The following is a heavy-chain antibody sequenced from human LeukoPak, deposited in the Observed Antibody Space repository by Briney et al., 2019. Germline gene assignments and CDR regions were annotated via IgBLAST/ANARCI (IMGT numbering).Heavy chain of an antibody. D-gene: IGHD3-10*01. CDR2: MNPNSGNT. CDR3: ARCGSGSWYCFDY. J-gene: IGHJ4*02. Sequence: ASVKVSCKASGYTFTSYDINWVRQATGQGLEWMGWMNPNSGNTGYAQKFQGRFTITRNTSISTAYMELSSLRSEDTAVYYCARCGSGSWYCFDYWGQGTLVTVSS. CDR1: GYTFTSYD. V-gene: IGHV1-8*03.